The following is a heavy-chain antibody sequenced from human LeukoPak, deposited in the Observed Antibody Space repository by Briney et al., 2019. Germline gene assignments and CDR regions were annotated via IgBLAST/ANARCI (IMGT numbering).Heavy chain of an antibody. CDR1: GFLLSSYS. Sequence: GGSLRLSCVASGFLLSSYSMNWDRQAPGKGLEWVSYIDTSSPTIYYADSVKGRFTISRDNAKNSLYLQMNSLRAEDTAVYYCARDLGIVVVPAAIEEMNFDYWGQGTLVTVSS. CDR3: ARDLGIVVVPAAIEEMNFDY. D-gene: IGHD2-2*02. J-gene: IGHJ4*02. CDR2: IDTSSPTI. V-gene: IGHV3-48*01.